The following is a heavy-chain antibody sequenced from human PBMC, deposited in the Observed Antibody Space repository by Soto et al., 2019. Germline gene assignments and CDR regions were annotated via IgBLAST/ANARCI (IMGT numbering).Heavy chain of an antibody. CDR3: ARVETCSSTSSYSVFDY. D-gene: IGHD2-2*01. J-gene: IGHJ4*02. V-gene: IGHV3-74*03. CDR2: INSDGSST. CDR1: GFTFSSYW. Sequence: EVQLVESGGGLVQPGGSLRLSCAASGFTFSSYWMHWVHQAPGKGLVWVSRINSDGSSTTYADSVKGRFTISRYNAKNTLYLQMNILRAEHTAVYYCARVETCSSTSSYSVFDYWGQGTLVTVSS.